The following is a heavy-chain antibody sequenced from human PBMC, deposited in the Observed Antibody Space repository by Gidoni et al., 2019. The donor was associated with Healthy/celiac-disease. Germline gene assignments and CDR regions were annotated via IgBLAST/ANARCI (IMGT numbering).Heavy chain of an antibody. D-gene: IGHD6-13*01. CDR3: TTWGYIAAAGTDFDY. J-gene: IGHJ4*02. Sequence: EVQLVASGGGLVKPGGSLRLSCAASGFTFRNAWMSWVRQAPGKGLEWVGRIKSKTDGGTTDYAAPVKGRFTISRDDSKNTLYLQMNSLKTEDTAVYYCTTWGYIAAAGTDFDYWGQGTLVTVSS. CDR1: GFTFRNAW. V-gene: IGHV3-15*01. CDR2: IKSKTDGGTT.